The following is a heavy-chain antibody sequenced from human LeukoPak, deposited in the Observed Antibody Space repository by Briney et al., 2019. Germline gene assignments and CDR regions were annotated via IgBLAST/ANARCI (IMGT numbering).Heavy chain of an antibody. V-gene: IGHV3-30*02. CDR1: GFTFNTYG. CDR3: AKVQGVVFGYFDN. J-gene: IGHJ4*02. D-gene: IGHD3-3*01. CDR2: IYYDGRNK. Sequence: GGSLRLSCAASGFTFNTYGMHWVRQAPGKGLEWVAFIYYDGRNKSYADSVKGRFTITRDNSKNTLYLQMNSLRVEDTAVFYCAKVQGVVFGYFDNWGQGTLVTVSS.